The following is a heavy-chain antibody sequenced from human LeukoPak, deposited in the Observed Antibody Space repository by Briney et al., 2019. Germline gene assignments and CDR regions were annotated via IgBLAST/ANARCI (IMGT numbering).Heavy chain of an antibody. CDR2: IKNDGSEK. D-gene: IGHD5-18*01. V-gene: IGHV3-7*01. CDR1: GFTFSSSW. CDR3: ARQVGYSYGLFDQ. J-gene: IGHJ4*02. Sequence: GGSLRLSCAASGFTFSSSWMSWLRQAPGRGLEWVANIKNDGSEKYYVDSVKGRSTFSRDNAKNSVFLQMNSLRPEDTAVYYCARQVGYSYGLFDQWGQGTLVIVSS.